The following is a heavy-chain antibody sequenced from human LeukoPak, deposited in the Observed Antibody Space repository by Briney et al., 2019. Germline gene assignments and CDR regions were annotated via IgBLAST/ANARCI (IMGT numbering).Heavy chain of an antibody. CDR3: ARDLGRSGYYTIDAFDI. D-gene: IGHD3-22*01. V-gene: IGHV3-21*01. CDR1: GFTFNTYS. Sequence: GGSLRLSCAASGFTFNTYSMNWVRQAHENGLEWVSSISSSSSCIYYADSVKGRFTISRDNAKNSLYLQMNSLSAEDTAVYYCARDLGRSGYYTIDAFDIWGQGTMVTVSS. CDR2: ISSSSSCI. J-gene: IGHJ3*02.